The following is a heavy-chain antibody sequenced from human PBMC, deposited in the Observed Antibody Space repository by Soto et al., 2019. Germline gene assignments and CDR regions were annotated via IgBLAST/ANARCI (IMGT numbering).Heavy chain of an antibody. CDR3: ARGVYDYVWGSYREIDY. Sequence: SVKVSCKASGGTFSSYAISWVRQAPGQGLEWMGGIIPILGTANYAQKFQGRVTITADESTSTAYMELSSLRSEDTAVYYCARGVYDYVWGSYREIDYWGQGTLVTVSS. J-gene: IGHJ4*02. CDR2: IIPILGTA. D-gene: IGHD3-16*02. CDR1: GGTFSSYA. V-gene: IGHV1-69*13.